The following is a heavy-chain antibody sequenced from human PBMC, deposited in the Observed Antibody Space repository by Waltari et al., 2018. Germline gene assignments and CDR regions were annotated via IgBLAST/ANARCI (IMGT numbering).Heavy chain of an antibody. Sequence: QVQLVQSGAEVKKPGASVKVCCKVSGYTPTDLPLPWVRQATGKGLEWMGGFDPEDGETIYAQKFQGRVTMTEDTSTDTAYMELSSLRSEDTAVYYCATDDSSGYWGYWGQGTLVTVSS. CDR3: ATDDSSGYWGY. CDR1: GYTPTDLP. CDR2: FDPEDGET. V-gene: IGHV1-24*01. J-gene: IGHJ4*02. D-gene: IGHD3-22*01.